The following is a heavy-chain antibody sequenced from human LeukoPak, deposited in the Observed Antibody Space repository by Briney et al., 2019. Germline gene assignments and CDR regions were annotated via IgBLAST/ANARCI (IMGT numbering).Heavy chain of an antibody. CDR2: IGTAGDT. D-gene: IGHD4-17*01. CDR3: ARGAYDYGDYGWYFDL. CDR1: GFTFSSYD. J-gene: IGHJ2*01. Sequence: PGGSLRLSCAASGFTFSSYDMHWVRQATGKGLEWVSAIGTAGDTYYPGSVKGRFTISRENAKNSLYLQMSSRRAGDTAVYYCARGAYDYGDYGWYFDLWGRGTLVTVSS. V-gene: IGHV3-13*01.